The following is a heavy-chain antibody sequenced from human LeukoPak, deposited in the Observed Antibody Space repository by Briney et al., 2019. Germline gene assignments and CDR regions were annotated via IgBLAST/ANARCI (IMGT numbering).Heavy chain of an antibody. CDR2: LSSSGSTI. CDR1: GFTFSSYS. J-gene: IGHJ4*02. D-gene: IGHD3-22*01. CDR3: ASHYYDSSGYHDY. Sequence: GGSLRLSCAASGFTFSSYSMNWVRQAPGKGLEWLSYLSSSGSTIYYADSVKGRFTISRDNAKNSLYLQMNSLRAEDTAVYYCASHYYDSSGYHDYWGQGTLVTVSS. V-gene: IGHV3-48*01.